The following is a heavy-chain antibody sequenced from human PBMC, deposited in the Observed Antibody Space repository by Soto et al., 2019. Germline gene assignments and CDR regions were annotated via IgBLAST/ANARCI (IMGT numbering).Heavy chain of an antibody. CDR1: GYTFTGYY. V-gene: IGHV1-2*04. CDR3: ARDLESLDTAMVFDY. J-gene: IGHJ4*02. D-gene: IGHD5-18*01. CDR2: INPNSGGT. Sequence: ASVKVSCKASGYTFTGYYMHWVRQAPGQGLEWMGWINPNSGGTNYAQKFQGWVTMTRDTSISTAYMELSRLRSDDTAVYYCARDLESLDTAMVFDYWGQGTRDTVSS.